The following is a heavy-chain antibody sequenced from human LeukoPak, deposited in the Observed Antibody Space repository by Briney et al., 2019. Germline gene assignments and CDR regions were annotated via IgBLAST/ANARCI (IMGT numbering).Heavy chain of an antibody. CDR1: GYSFTSYW. CDR2: IYPGDSDT. V-gene: IGHV5-51*01. J-gene: IGHJ6*03. Sequence: GESLKISCKGSGYSFTSYWIGWVRQTPGKGLEWMGIIYPGDSDTRYSPSFQGQVTISADKSISTAYLQWSSLKASDTAMYYCARRARACTNGVCYAYYMDVWGKGTTVTVSS. D-gene: IGHD2-8*01. CDR3: ARRARACTNGVCYAYYMDV.